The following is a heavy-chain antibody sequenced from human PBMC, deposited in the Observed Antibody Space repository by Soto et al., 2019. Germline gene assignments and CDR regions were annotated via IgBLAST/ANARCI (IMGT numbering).Heavy chain of an antibody. J-gene: IGHJ4*02. CDR1: GGSFSGYY. Sequence: SETLSLTCAVYGGSFSGYYWSWIRQPPGKGLEWIGEINHSGSTNYNPSLKSRVTISVDTSKNQFSLRLSSVTAADTAVYYCARGQSSLLLDCWGQGVLVTVSS. CDR2: INHSGST. D-gene: IGHD2-8*02. CDR3: ARGQSSLLLDC. V-gene: IGHV4-34*01.